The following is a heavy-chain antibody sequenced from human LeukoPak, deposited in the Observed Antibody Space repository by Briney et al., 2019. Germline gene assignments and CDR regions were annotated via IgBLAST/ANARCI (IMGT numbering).Heavy chain of an antibody. CDR2: ISAYNGNT. J-gene: IGHJ6*03. Sequence: ASVKVSCKASGYTFTSYGISWVRQAPGQGLEWMGWISAYNGNTNYAQKLQGRVTMTTDTSTSTAYMELRSLRSDDTAVYYCARLTYYDFWSGYYSLEYYYYYMDVWGKGTTVAVSS. CDR1: GYTFTSYG. CDR3: ARLTYYDFWSGYYSLEYYYYYMDV. V-gene: IGHV1-18*01. D-gene: IGHD3-3*01.